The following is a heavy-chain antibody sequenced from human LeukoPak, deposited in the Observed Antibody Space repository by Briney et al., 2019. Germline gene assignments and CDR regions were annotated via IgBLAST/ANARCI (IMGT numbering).Heavy chain of an antibody. D-gene: IGHD3-22*01. CDR2: INHDGSST. CDR3: ARVFDYYDSSGYLVAQDY. V-gene: IGHV3-74*01. J-gene: IGHJ4*02. CDR1: GVTLSSDW. Sequence: RGSLRLSCAASGVTLSSDWMHWVRQAPGKGLVWVSRINHDGSSTSYADSAKGRFTISRDKAKNTLYVKMNSLRAEDTGVYYCARVFDYYDSSGYLVAQDYWGQGTLVTVSS.